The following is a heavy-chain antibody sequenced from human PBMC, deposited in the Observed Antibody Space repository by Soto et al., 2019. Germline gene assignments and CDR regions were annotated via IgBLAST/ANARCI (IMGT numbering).Heavy chain of an antibody. CDR3: ARDLRRRFYYYYGMDV. CDR1: GYTFTSYG. J-gene: IGHJ6*02. CDR2: ISAYSGNT. V-gene: IGHV1-18*01. Sequence: ASVKVSCKASGYTFTSYGISWVRQAPGQGLEWMGWISAYSGNTNYAQKLQGRVTMTTDTSTSTAYMELRSLRSDDTAVYYCARDLRRRFYYYYGMDVWGQGTTVTVSS.